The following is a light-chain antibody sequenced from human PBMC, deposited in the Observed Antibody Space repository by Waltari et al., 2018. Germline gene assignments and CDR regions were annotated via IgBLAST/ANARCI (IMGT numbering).Light chain of an antibody. V-gene: IGLV2-11*01. CDR3: SSFPGGSLV. CDR1: NSDIDPFNY. CDR2: DVR. J-gene: IGLJ2*01. Sequence: QSALTQPRSVSGSPGQSVTISCTKTNSDIDPFNYVSWYQQHPGKAPKLVIYDVRVRASGVPHRFSVSRSGNTASLIISGLQPEDEADYYCSSFPGGSLVFGGGTELTVL.